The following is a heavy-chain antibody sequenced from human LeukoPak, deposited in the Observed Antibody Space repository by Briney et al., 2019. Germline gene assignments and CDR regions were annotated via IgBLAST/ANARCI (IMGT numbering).Heavy chain of an antibody. Sequence: SETLSLTCTVSGGSISSYYWSWIRQPPGKGLEWIGYIYYSGSTNYNPSLKSRVTISVDTSKNQFSLKLSSVTAADTAVYYCARGLSIAPRLNWFDPWGQGTLVTVSS. D-gene: IGHD6-6*01. CDR2: IYYSGST. V-gene: IGHV4-59*12. CDR1: GGSISSYY. CDR3: ARGLSIAPRLNWFDP. J-gene: IGHJ5*02.